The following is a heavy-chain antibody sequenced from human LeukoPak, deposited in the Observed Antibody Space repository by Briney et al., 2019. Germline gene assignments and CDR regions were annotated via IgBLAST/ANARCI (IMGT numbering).Heavy chain of an antibody. CDR2: ISLTGLT. V-gene: IGHV4-4*02. D-gene: IGHD2-8*01. CDR1: GGSISNTNW. Sequence: SDTLSLTCGASGGSISNTNWWSWVRQPPGQGLEWIGEISLTGLTHYNPSLESRVTVSLDKSKNQLSLNLTAVTAADSALYYGSRENGAFSPFGYWGQGTLVTVLS. CDR3: SRENGAFSPFGY. J-gene: IGHJ4*02.